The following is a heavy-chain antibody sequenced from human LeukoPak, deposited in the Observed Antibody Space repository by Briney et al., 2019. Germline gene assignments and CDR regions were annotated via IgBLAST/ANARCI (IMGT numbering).Heavy chain of an antibody. D-gene: IGHD1-26*01. CDR3: ARLASGSYGPLTPFDY. CDR1: GGSISSYY. Sequence: PSETLSLTCTVSGGSISSYYWSWIRQPPGKGLEWIGDIYYSGSTNYNPSLKSRVTISVNTSKNQFSLRLSSVTAADTAVYYSARLASGSYGPLTPFDYWGQGTLVTVSS. V-gene: IGHV4-59*08. J-gene: IGHJ4*02. CDR2: IYYSGST.